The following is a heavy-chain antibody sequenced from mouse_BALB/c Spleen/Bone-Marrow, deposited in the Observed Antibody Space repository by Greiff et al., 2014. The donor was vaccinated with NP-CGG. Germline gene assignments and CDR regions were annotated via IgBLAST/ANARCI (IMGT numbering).Heavy chain of an antibody. CDR1: GYTFTSYW. V-gene: IGHV1-87*01. CDR3: AREGGY. CDR2: IFPGDGDT. Sequence: VQLQESGAELARPGASVKLSCKASGYTFTSYWMQWVKQRPGQGLDWIGAIFPGDGDTRYTQKFKGKATLTADKSSSTAFMQLSSLASEDSAVYYCAREGGYWGQGTTLRVSS. J-gene: IGHJ2*01.